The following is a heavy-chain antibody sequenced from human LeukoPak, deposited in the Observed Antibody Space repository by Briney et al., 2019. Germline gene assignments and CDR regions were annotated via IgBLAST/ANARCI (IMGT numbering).Heavy chain of an antibody. J-gene: IGHJ6*02. CDR1: GYTFTSYG. Sequence: ASVKVSCKASGYTFTSYGISWVRQAPGQGLEWMGWISAYNGNTNYAQKLQGRVTMTTDTSTSTAYMELRSLRSDDTAVYYCARDGPRSGGSCYPGEALYYYGMDVWGQGTTVTVSS. D-gene: IGHD2-15*01. V-gene: IGHV1-18*01. CDR3: ARDGPRSGGSCYPGEALYYYGMDV. CDR2: ISAYNGNT.